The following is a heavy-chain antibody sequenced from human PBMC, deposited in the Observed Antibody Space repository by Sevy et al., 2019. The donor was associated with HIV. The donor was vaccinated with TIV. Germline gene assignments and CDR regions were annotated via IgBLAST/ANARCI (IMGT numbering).Heavy chain of an antibody. J-gene: IGHJ4*02. Sequence: GGSLRLSCAASGFTFSDYYMSWIRQAPGKGLEWVSYISSSGSTIYYADSVKGRFTISRDNAKNSLYLQMNSLRAEDTAVYYCAGAFDSSGWYLSRILLSRREFDYWGQGTLVTVSS. D-gene: IGHD6-19*01. CDR1: GFTFSDYY. CDR3: AGAFDSSGWYLSRILLSRREFDY. CDR2: ISSSGSTI. V-gene: IGHV3-11*01.